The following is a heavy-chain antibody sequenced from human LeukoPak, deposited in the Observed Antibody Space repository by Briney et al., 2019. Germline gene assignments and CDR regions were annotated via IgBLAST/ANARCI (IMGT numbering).Heavy chain of an antibody. J-gene: IGHJ4*02. CDR3: ARIGYNHYFDY. CDR1: GYNFNDYY. V-gene: IGHV1-2*02. CDR2: INPNSGGT. D-gene: IGHD5-24*01. Sequence: DPVKVSCKASGYNFNDYYLHWVRQAPGQGLEWMGWINPNSGGTNYAQTFQGRVTMTRDTSITTAYMELSRLRSDDTAVYYCARIGYNHYFDYWGQGTLDPVSS.